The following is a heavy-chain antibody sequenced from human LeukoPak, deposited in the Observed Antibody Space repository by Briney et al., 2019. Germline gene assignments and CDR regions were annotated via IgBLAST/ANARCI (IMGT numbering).Heavy chain of an antibody. D-gene: IGHD1-7*01. CDR1: GYTFTSYG. Sequence: SVKVSCKASGYTFTSYGISWVRQAPGQGLEWRGGIIPIFGTANYAQKFQGRVTITTDESTSTAYMELSSLRSEDTAVYYCARARTNDYYYYYMDVWGKGTTVTVSS. V-gene: IGHV1-69*05. CDR2: IIPIFGTA. CDR3: ARARTNDYYYYYMDV. J-gene: IGHJ6*03.